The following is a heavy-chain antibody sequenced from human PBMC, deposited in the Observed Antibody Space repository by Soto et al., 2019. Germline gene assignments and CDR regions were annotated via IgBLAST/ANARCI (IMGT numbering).Heavy chain of an antibody. Sequence: GASVKVSCKVSGYPFTTYYIHWVRQAPGQGLEWMGWIDPRSGGKVYEQKFQGRVTMTRNTSISTVYMDLSGLTSDDTALYYCATDDYGIFPYWGQGSLVTVS. V-gene: IGHV1-2*02. CDR3: ATDDYGIFPY. CDR2: IDPRSGGK. D-gene: IGHD3-10*01. J-gene: IGHJ4*02. CDR1: GYPFTTYY.